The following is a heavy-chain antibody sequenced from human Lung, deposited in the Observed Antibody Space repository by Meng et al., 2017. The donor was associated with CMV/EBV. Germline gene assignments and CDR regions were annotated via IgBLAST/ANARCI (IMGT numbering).Heavy chain of an antibody. J-gene: IGHJ4*02. CDR3: ARVVRLEFGY. V-gene: IGHV3-53*01. D-gene: IGHD1-1*01. CDR2: IYSNNNT. CDR1: GLSVSSKY. Sequence: GESLKISCAASGLSVSSKYMSWVRQAPGKGLEWVSVIYSNNNTYYADSVKGRFTISRDNSKNTLYFQMNSLRAEDTAVYYCARVVRLEFGYWGQGTLVTVSS.